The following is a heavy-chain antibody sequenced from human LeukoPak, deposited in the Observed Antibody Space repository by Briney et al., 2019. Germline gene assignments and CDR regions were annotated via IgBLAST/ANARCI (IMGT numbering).Heavy chain of an antibody. CDR1: GGSISSGSYY. CDR3: ARGPTIVLMVYAIGYDY. CDR2: IYTSGST. D-gene: IGHD2-8*01. V-gene: IGHV4-61*02. Sequence: PSETLSLTCTVSGGSISSGSYYWSWIRQPAGKGLEWIGRIYTSGSTNYNPSLKSRVTISVDTSKNQFSLKLSSVTAADTAVYYCARGPTIVLMVYAIGYDYWGQGTLVTVSS. J-gene: IGHJ4*02.